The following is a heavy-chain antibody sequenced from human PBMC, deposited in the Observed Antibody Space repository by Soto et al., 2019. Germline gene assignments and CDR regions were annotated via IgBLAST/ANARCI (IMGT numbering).Heavy chain of an antibody. D-gene: IGHD6-19*01. CDR2: INAGNGNT. CDR3: ARDRSVAVAGPGWFDP. Sequence: ASVKVSCKASGYTFTTYAMHWVRQAPGQRLEWVGWINAGNGNTKYSQKFQGRVTITRDTSASTAYMELSSLRSEDTAVYYCARDRSVAVAGPGWFDPWGQGTLVTVSS. CDR1: GYTFTTYA. J-gene: IGHJ5*02. V-gene: IGHV1-3*01.